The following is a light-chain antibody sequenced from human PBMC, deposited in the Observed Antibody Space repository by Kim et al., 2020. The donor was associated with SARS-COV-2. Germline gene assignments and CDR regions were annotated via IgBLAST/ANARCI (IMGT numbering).Light chain of an antibody. V-gene: IGKV1-5*01. CDR2: DAY. J-gene: IGKJ3*01. Sequence: AGDSVTITRRANQTSSNWLAYYQQKPEKPPNALIADAYSVESGVPSRFSGSGSGTEFTLTISSLQPDDFATYYCQEYNSDFTFGPGTKVDIK. CDR3: QEYNSDFT. CDR1: QTSSNW.